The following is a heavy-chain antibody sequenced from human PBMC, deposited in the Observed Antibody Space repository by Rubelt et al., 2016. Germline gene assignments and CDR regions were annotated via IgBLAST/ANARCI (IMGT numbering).Heavy chain of an antibody. CDR3: AGHYFDSSALSDF. V-gene: IGHV4-39*07. D-gene: IGHD3-22*01. CDR1: GGSISSSSDY. J-gene: IGHJ4*02. Sequence: QMHLQESGPGLVKPSETLSLTCTVSGGSISSSSDYWGWIRQPPGKGLEWIGSIYYSGSTYYNPSLKSRVSLLVDTSKNQPPLKMSRVAAADTAVYYGAGHYFDSSALSDFGGQGALVTVSS. CDR2: IYYSGST.